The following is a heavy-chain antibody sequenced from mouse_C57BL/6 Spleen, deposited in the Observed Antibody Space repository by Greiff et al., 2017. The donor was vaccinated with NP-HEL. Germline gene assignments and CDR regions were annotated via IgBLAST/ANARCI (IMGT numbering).Heavy chain of an antibody. CDR3: ARDQDFDY. D-gene: IGHD3-2*02. J-gene: IGHJ2*01. V-gene: IGHV5-4*01. Sequence: EVHLVESGGGLVKPGGSLKLSCAASGFTFSSYAMSWVRQTPEKRLEWVATISDGGSYTYYPDNVQGRFTISRDNAKNNLYLQMSHLKSEDTAMYYCARDQDFDYWGQGTTLTVSS. CDR1: GFTFSSYA. CDR2: ISDGGSYT.